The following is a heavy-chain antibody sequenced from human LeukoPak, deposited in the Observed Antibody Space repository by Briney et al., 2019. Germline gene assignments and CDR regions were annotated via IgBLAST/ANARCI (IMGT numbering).Heavy chain of an antibody. V-gene: IGHV3-74*01. CDR1: GFTFSSNW. J-gene: IGHJ4*02. CDR3: ATQIPLDS. CDR2: INSDGTSM. Sequence: GGSLRLSCAASGFTFSSNWMHWVRQPPGKGLVWVSRINSDGTSMSYADSVKGRFTISRDNAKNTLYLQMTSLRAEDTAVYYCATQIPLDSWGQGTLVTVSS.